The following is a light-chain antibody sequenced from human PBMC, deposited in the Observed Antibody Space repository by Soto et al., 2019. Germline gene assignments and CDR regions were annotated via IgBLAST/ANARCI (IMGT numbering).Light chain of an antibody. CDR3: QQRSNWPPLT. J-gene: IGKJ4*01. V-gene: IGKV3-11*01. Sequence: EIVLTQSPVTLSLSPGERATPSCRASQSVSSYLARYQQKPGQAPRLLIYDASNRATGIPARFSGSGSGTDFTLTITSLEPEDFAVYYCQQRSNWPPLTFGVGTKVDIK. CDR2: DAS. CDR1: QSVSSY.